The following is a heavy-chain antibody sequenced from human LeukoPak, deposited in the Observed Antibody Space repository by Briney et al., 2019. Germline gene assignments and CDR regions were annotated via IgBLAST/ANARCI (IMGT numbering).Heavy chain of an antibody. J-gene: IGHJ4*01. CDR2: IYCSGST. CDR1: GGSISSYY. Sequence: PSETLSLTCTVSGGSISSYYWSWIRQPPGKGLEWIGYIYCSGSTNYNPSLKSRVTISVDTSKNQFSLKLSSVTAADTAVYFCARHRDYYDTWGRGTLVTVSS. CDR3: ARHRDYYDT. V-gene: IGHV4-59*08. D-gene: IGHD3-22*01.